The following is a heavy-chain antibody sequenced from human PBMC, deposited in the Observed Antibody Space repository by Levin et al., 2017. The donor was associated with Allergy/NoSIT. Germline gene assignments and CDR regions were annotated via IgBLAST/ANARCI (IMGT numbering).Heavy chain of an antibody. Sequence: SCAASGLSFSDYGMHWVRQAPDSGLEWVALITSDGSNKFYADSVKGRFIISRDTSRNIPYLQLNSLRPEDTAVYYCASRGSFNHWGQGTLVTVSS. CDR2: ITSDGSNK. D-gene: IGHD3-10*01. J-gene: IGHJ4*02. CDR3: ASRGSFNH. CDR1: GLSFSDYG. V-gene: IGHV3-30*03.